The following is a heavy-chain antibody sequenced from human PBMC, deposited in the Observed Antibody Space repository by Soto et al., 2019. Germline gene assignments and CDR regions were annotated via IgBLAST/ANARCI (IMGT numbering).Heavy chain of an antibody. CDR2: VYHTGDT. D-gene: IGHD2-21*02. CDR3: AREIVTAGGNNYFDA. CDR1: GGTVASSHW. J-gene: IGHJ5*01. V-gene: IGHV4-4*02. Sequence: QVQLQESGPRLVKPSGSLSLTCGVSGGTVASSHWWSWVRQSPGGGLEWIGNVYHTGDTNFNPSLQSRVTISVDKSNNQFSLRVNSLTAADTAVYFCAREIVTAGGNNYFDAWGPGTLVTVSS.